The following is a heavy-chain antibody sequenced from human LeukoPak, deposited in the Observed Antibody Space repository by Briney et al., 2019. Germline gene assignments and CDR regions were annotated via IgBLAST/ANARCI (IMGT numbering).Heavy chain of an antibody. Sequence: SETLSLTCTVSRGSISSSSYYWGWIRQPPGKGLEWIGSIYYSGSTYYNPSLKSRVTISVDTSKNQFSLKLSSVTAADTAVYYCARQLTYYYDSSGYYFFDYWGQGTLVTVSS. J-gene: IGHJ4*02. CDR2: IYYSGST. CDR1: RGSISSSSYY. D-gene: IGHD3-22*01. V-gene: IGHV4-39*01. CDR3: ARQLTYYYDSSGYYFFDY.